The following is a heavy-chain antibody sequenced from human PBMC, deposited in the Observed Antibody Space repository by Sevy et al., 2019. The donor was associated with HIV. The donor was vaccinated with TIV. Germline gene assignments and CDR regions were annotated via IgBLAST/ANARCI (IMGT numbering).Heavy chain of an antibody. Sequence: GGSLRLSCAASGFTFSNGWLSWVRLGPGKGLEWVGRIKSKTDGGTTDYPAPVKGSFTISKDDSKNTLFLQMNSLKTEDAAIYYFTTASKKRRLSVLLDSWGQGTLVTVSS. J-gene: IGHJ4*02. V-gene: IGHV3-15*01. D-gene: IGHD3-16*01. CDR1: GFTFSNGW. CDR2: IKSKTDGGTT. CDR3: TTASKKRRLSVLLDS.